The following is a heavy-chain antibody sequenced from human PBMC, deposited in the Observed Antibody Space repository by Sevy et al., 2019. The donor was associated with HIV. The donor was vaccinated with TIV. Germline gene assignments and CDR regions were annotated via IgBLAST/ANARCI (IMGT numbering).Heavy chain of an antibody. Sequence: GGSLRLSCSASGFSFDNYVMNWFRQAPGKGLEWVGFIRSKLYSGTTEYAASVKGRFTISRDDSKSIAYLQMNSLKTEDSGVYYCSRDRYGSQSDAVDHWGQGTLVTVSS. D-gene: IGHD3-10*01. CDR2: IRSKLYSGTT. J-gene: IGHJ5*02. V-gene: IGHV3-49*03. CDR3: SRDRYGSQSDAVDH. CDR1: GFSFDNYV.